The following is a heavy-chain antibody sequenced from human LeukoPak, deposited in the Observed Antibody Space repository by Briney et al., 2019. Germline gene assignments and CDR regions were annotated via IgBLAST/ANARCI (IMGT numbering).Heavy chain of an antibody. D-gene: IGHD4-17*01. J-gene: IGHJ4*02. V-gene: IGHV4-38-2*02. CDR1: GYSISSGYY. Sequence: SETLSLTCTVSGYSISSGYYWGWIRQPPGKGLEWIGNIHHTGSTYYNPSLKSRVTISVDTSKNQFSLKLSSVTAADTAVYYCARVARLYGDPSYFDYWGQGTLVTVSS. CDR3: ARVARLYGDPSYFDY. CDR2: IHHTGST.